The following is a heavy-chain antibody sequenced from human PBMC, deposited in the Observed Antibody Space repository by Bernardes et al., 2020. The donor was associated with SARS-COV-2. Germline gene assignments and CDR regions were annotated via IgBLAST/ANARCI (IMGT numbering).Heavy chain of an antibody. CDR3: ATGYAVYCSSTSCYPDY. V-gene: IGHV1-24*01. Sequence: ASVKVSCKVSGYTLTELSMHWVRQAPGKGLEWMGGFDPEDSETIYAQKFQGRVTMTEDTSTDTAYMELSSLRSEDTAVYYCATGYAVYCSSTSCYPDYWGQGTLVTVSS. D-gene: IGHD2-2*01. J-gene: IGHJ4*02. CDR1: GYTLTELS. CDR2: FDPEDSET.